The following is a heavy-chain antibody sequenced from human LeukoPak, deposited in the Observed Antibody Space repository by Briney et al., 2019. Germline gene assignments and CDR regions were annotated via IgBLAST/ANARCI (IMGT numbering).Heavy chain of an antibody. CDR3: ADRAAGGYHFDY. Sequence: SETLSLTCGVSGASIVSSNWWNWVRQPPGKGLEWIGEIYHTGSTHYNPSLKGRVTISVDKSKNQFSLKMSSVTAADTAVYYCADRAAGGYHFDYWGQGTLVIVSS. J-gene: IGHJ4*02. V-gene: IGHV4-4*02. D-gene: IGHD6-13*01. CDR2: IYHTGST. CDR1: GASIVSSNW.